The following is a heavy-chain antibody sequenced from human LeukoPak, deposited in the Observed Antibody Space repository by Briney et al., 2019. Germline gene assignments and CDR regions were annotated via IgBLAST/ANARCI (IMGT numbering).Heavy chain of an antibody. J-gene: IGHJ5*02. CDR1: GFTVSSNY. Sequence: PGGSLRLSCAASGFTVSSNYMSWVRQAPGKGLEWVSVIYSGGSTYYADSVKGRFTISRDNSKNTLYLQMNSLRAEDTAVYYCASLTYYYDSSGYYFSWGQGTLVTVSS. CDR3: ASLTYYYDSSGYYFS. CDR2: IYSGGST. V-gene: IGHV3-66*01. D-gene: IGHD3-22*01.